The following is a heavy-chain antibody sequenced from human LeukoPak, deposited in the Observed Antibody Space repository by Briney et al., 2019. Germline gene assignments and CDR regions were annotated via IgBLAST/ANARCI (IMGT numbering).Heavy chain of an antibody. CDR3: ARLAAQDAFDI. D-gene: IGHD6-25*01. CDR1: GFTFSSYS. V-gene: IGHV3-21*01. Sequence: PGGSLRLSCAASGFTFSSYSMNWVRQAPGKGLEWVSSISSSSSSSYIYYADSVKGRFTISRDNAKNSLYLQMNSLRAEDTAVYYCARLAAQDAFDIWGQGTMVTVSS. J-gene: IGHJ3*02. CDR2: ISSSSSSSYI.